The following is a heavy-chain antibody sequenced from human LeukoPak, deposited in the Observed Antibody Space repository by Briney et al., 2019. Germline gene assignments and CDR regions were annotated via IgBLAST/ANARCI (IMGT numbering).Heavy chain of an antibody. Sequence: ASVKVSCKASGYTFTDYYMHWVRLAPGQGLEWMGWINPDSGGTNYAQKFQGRVTMTRDTSISAVYMELSRLRSDDTAVYNCARDVSRDNWFDPWGQGTLVTVSS. V-gene: IGHV1-2*02. CDR2: INPDSGGT. CDR3: ARDVSRDNWFDP. J-gene: IGHJ5*02. CDR1: GYTFTDYY. D-gene: IGHD6-13*01.